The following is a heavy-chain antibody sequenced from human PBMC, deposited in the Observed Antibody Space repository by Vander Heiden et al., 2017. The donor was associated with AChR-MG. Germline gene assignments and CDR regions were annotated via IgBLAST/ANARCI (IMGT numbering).Heavy chain of an antibody. CDR3: AKDPVGDDYGNYFDP. J-gene: IGHJ5*02. CDR2: ISGSGGRT. Sequence: EVQLLESGGGLVQPGGSLRLSCAASGFTFSTYAMSWVRQAPGKGLEWVSFISGSGGRTHYADSVKGRFTISRDNSKNTLYLQMNSLRAEDTAIYYCAKDPVGDDYGNYFDPWGQGTLVTVSS. CDR1: GFTFSTYA. D-gene: IGHD4-17*01. V-gene: IGHV3-23*01.